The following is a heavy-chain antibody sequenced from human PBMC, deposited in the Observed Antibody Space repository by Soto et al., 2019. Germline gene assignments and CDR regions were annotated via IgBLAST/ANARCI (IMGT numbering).Heavy chain of an antibody. J-gene: IGHJ5*02. CDR3: ARTHYYDSSGSDRFDP. V-gene: IGHV4-59*01. Sequence: SETLSLTCTVSGGSISSYYWSWIRQPPGKGLEWIGYFYYSGSTNYNPSLKSRVTISVDTSKNQFSLKLSSVTAADTAVYYCARTHYYDSSGSDRFDPWGQGTLVTVSS. CDR2: FYYSGST. CDR1: GGSISSYY. D-gene: IGHD3-22*01.